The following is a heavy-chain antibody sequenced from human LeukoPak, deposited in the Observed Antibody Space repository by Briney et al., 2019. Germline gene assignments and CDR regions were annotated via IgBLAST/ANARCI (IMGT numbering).Heavy chain of an antibody. CDR1: GFTFSSYA. CDR2: ISGSGGST. CDR3: AKAHASVRKVIGSSWDY. J-gene: IGHJ4*02. D-gene: IGHD6-13*01. V-gene: IGHV3-23*01. Sequence: GGSLRLSCAASGFTFSSYAMSWVRQAPGKGLEWVSAISGSGGSTYYADSVKGRFTISRDNSKNTLYLQMNSLRAEDTAVYYCAKAHASVRKVIGSSWDYWGQGTLVTVSS.